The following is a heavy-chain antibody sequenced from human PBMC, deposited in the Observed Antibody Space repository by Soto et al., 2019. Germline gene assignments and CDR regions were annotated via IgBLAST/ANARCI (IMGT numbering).Heavy chain of an antibody. CDR1: GGTFSSYT. V-gene: IGHV1-69*04. D-gene: IGHD6-19*01. Sequence: ASVKVSCKASGGTFSSYTISWVRQAPGQGLELMGRIIPILGIANYAQKFQGRVTITADKSTSTAYMELSSLRSEDTAVYYCARDQCLRQWLPPGAFDFCGK. CDR2: IIPILGIA. CDR3: ARDQCLRQWLPPGAFDF. J-gene: IGHJ3*01.